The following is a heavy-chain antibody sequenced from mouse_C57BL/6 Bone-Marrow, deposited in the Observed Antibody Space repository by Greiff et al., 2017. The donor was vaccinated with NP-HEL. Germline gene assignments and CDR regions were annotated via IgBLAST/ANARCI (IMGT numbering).Heavy chain of an antibody. CDR3: ARGKYSNYVWFAY. D-gene: IGHD2-5*01. J-gene: IGHJ3*01. Sequence: QVQLQQSGAELARPGASVKLSCKASGYTFTSYGISWVKQRTGQGLEWIGEIYPRSGNTYYNEKFKGKATLTADKSSSTAYMELRSLTSEDSAVYFCARGKYSNYVWFAYWGQGTLVTVSA. V-gene: IGHV1-81*01. CDR1: GYTFTSYG. CDR2: IYPRSGNT.